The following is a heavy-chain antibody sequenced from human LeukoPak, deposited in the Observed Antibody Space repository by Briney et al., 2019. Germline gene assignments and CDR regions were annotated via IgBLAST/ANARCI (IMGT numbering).Heavy chain of an antibody. Sequence: ASVTVSCKASGYTFTVYYMHWVRQAPGQGLEWMGWINPNSGGTNYAQKFQGRVTMTRDTSISTAYMELSRLRSDDTAVYYCARDVVVAYYYYYGMDVWGQGTTVTVSS. J-gene: IGHJ6*02. CDR3: ARDVVVAYYYYYGMDV. CDR1: GYTFTVYY. D-gene: IGHD2-15*01. V-gene: IGHV1-2*02. CDR2: INPNSGGT.